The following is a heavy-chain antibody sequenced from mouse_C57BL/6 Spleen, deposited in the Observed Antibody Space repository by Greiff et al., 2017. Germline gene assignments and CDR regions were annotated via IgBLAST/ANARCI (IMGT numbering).Heavy chain of an antibody. CDR2: IDPSDSYT. Sequence: QVQLQQPGAELVMPGASVKLSCKASGYTFTSYWMHWVKQRPGQGLEWIGEIDPSDSYTNYKQKFKGKSTLTVDKSSSTAYMQLSSLTSEDSAVYYCARLTGNAMDYWGQGTSVTVSS. CDR3: ARLTGNAMDY. D-gene: IGHD4-1*01. J-gene: IGHJ4*01. CDR1: GYTFTSYW. V-gene: IGHV1-69*01.